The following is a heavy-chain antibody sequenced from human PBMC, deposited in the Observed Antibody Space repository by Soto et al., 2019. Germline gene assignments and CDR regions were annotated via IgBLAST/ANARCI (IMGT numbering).Heavy chain of an antibody. V-gene: IGHV3-33*01. J-gene: IGHJ4*02. CDR1: GFTFSSYG. D-gene: IGHD3-22*01. CDR3: ARETSDSRGYYLFDY. CDR2: IWYDGDDK. Sequence: QVQLVESGGGVVPPGRSLRLSCAASGFTFSSYGMHWVRQAPGKGLEWVAIIWYDGDDKYYADSVKGRFTISRDNSKNTLYLQMNSLTAEDTAVYYCARETSDSRGYYLFDYWGQGTLVTVSS.